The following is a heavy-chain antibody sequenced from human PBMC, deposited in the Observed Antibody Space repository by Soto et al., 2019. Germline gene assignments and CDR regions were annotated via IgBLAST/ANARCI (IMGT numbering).Heavy chain of an antibody. V-gene: IGHV3-23*01. CDR2: ISGSGGST. CDR3: AKDLYGDYVGDSAFDI. D-gene: IGHD4-17*01. Sequence: GGSLRLSCAASGFTFSSYAMSWVRQAPGKGLEWVSAISGSGGSTYYADSVKCRFTISKDNSKNTLYLQMNSLRAEDTAVYYCAKDLYGDYVGDSAFDIWGQGTMVTVSS. CDR1: GFTFSSYA. J-gene: IGHJ3*02.